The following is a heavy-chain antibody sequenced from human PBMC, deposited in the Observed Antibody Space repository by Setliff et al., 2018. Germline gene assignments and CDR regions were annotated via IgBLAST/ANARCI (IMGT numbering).Heavy chain of an antibody. CDR3: ARGFDVCGGGACYTDGPYYFDY. D-gene: IGHD2-21*02. CDR1: GDSISTNSYY. V-gene: IGHV4-39*01. CDR2: ISSSGST. Sequence: PSETLSLTCTVSGDSISTNSYYWGWIRQPPGKGLEWIGSISSSGSTYYNPPLKRQVTISVDTSRNQFSLKLSSVAAADTAVYYCARGFDVCGGGACYTDGPYYFDYWGLGTLVTVSS. J-gene: IGHJ4*02.